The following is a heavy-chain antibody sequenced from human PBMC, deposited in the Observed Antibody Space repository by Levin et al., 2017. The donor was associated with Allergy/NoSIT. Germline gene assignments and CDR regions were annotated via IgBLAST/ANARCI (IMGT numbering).Heavy chain of an antibody. Sequence: SETLSLTCAVYGGSFSGYYWSWIRQPPGKGLEWIGEINHSGSTNYNPSLKSRVTISVDTSKNQFSLKLSSVTAADTAVYYCARGYGFGVVITNRGFRSGMDVWGQGTTVTVSS. D-gene: IGHD3-3*01. CDR2: INHSGST. CDR3: ARGYGFGVVITNRGFRSGMDV. V-gene: IGHV4-34*01. J-gene: IGHJ6*02. CDR1: GGSFSGYY.